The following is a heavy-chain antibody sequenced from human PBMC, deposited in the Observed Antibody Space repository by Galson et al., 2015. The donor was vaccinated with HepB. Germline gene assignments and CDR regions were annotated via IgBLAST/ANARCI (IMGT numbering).Heavy chain of an antibody. CDR2: INSDGSST. CDR3: ARARRAVASFDY. CDR1: GFTFSTYW. D-gene: IGHD6-19*01. Sequence: SLRLSCAASGFTFSTYWMNWVRQAPGQGLVWVSRINSDGSSTTYADTVKGRFTITRDNAKNTRYLQLNSLKAEDTAVYYCARARRAVASFDYWGQGTLVTVSS. J-gene: IGHJ4*02. V-gene: IGHV3-74*01.